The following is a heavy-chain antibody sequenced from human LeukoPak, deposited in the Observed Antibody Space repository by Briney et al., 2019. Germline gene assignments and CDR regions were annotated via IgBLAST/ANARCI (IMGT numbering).Heavy chain of an antibody. J-gene: IGHJ6*03. CDR1: GGSISSSSYY. CDR3: AREIFEGYDILTGYYYYYYYMDV. CDR2: IYYSGST. Sequence: PSETLSLTCTVSGGSISSSSYYWGWIRQPPGKGLEWIGSIYYSGSTYYNPSLKSRVTISVDTSKNQFSLKLSSVTAADTAVYYRAREIFEGYDILTGYYYYYYYMDVWGKGTTVTVSS. V-gene: IGHV4-39*07. D-gene: IGHD3-9*01.